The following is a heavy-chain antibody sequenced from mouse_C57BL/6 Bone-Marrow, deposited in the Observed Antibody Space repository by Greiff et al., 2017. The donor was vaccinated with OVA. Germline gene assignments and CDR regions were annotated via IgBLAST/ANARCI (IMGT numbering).Heavy chain of an antibody. CDR3: ERGEIFYYYGTPFAY. V-gene: IGHV1-82*01. J-gene: IGHJ3*01. CDR1: GYAFSSSW. D-gene: IGHD1-1*01. Sequence: QVQLQQSGPELVKPGASVKISCKASGYAFSSSWMNWVKQRPGKGLEWLGRIYPGVGDTNYTGKFKGQATLHADKSSSTAYMQLSSLTSEDSAVYFCERGEIFYYYGTPFAYWGRGTLVTVTA. CDR2: IYPGVGDT.